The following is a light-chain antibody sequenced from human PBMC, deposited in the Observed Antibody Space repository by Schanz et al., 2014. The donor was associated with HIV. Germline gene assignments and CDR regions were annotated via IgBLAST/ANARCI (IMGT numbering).Light chain of an antibody. V-gene: IGKV1D-8*03. Sequence: VIRITQSPSSLSASKGDRVTITCRTSQSIKYYLNWYQQKPGKAPKVLIYAASSLQSGVPSRFSGSGSGTDFTLTISSLQSEDFAVYYCQQYHLWPVTFGQGTRLEIK. CDR1: QSIKYY. CDR2: AAS. CDR3: QQYHLWPVT. J-gene: IGKJ5*01.